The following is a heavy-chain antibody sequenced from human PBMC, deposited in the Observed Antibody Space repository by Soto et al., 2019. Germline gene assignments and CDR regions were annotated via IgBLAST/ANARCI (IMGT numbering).Heavy chain of an antibody. V-gene: IGHV3-11*01. CDR3: ASGTNGAVFVY. CDR2: ISSRSSTI. D-gene: IGHD2-8*01. CDR1: GFTFSDYY. J-gene: IGHJ4*02. Sequence: QVQLVESGGGLVKPGGSLRLSCAASGFTFSDYYMSWIRQAPGKGLEWVSYISSRSSTILYADSVKGRFTIARDNVKNSLYLQMNSLRAEDTAVYYCASGTNGAVFVYWGQGILVTVSS.